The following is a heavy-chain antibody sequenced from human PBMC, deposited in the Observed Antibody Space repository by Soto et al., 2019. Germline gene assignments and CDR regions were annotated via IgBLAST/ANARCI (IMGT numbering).Heavy chain of an antibody. CDR2: MNPNSGNT. V-gene: IGHV1-8*01. D-gene: IGHD6-19*01. J-gene: IGHJ5*02. CDR1: GYTFTSYD. CDR3: ARVKRIAVAGTSWFDP. Sequence: ASVKVSCKASGYTFTSYDINWVRQATGQGLEWMGWMNPNSGNTGYAQKFQGRVTMTRNTSISTAYMELSSLRSEDTAVYYCARVKRIAVAGTSWFDPWGKGTLVTVSS.